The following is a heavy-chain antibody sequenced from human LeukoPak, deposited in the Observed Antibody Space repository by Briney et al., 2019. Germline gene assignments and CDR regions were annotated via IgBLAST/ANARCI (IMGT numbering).Heavy chain of an antibody. CDR1: GGSISSGGYS. CDR3: AGGPKIAAAGTGY. Sequence: SQTLSLTCAVSGGSISSGGYSWSWTRQPPGKGLEWIGYIYHSGSTYYNPSLKSRVTISVDRSKNQFSLKLSSVTAADTAVYYCAGGPKIAAAGTGYWGQGTLVTVS. J-gene: IGHJ4*02. D-gene: IGHD6-13*01. V-gene: IGHV4-30-2*01. CDR2: IYHSGST.